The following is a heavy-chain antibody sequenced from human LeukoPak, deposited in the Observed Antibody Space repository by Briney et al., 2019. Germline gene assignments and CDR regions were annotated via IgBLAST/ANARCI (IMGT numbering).Heavy chain of an antibody. J-gene: IGHJ5*02. CDR1: GGSISSGGYY. D-gene: IGHD6-13*01. V-gene: IGHV4-30-2*01. Sequence: SQTLSLTCTVSGGSISSGGYYWSWIRQPPGKGLEWIGYIYHSGSTYYNPSLKSRVTISVDRSKNQFSLKLSSVTAADTAVYYCARQQQLHNRFDPWGQGTLVTVSS. CDR3: ARQQQLHNRFDP. CDR2: IYHSGST.